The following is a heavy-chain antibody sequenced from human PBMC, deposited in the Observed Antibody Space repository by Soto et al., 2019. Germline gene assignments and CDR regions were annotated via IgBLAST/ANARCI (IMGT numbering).Heavy chain of an antibody. J-gene: IGHJ4*02. CDR2: IFWDVDK. CDR1: GFSLTTSGVG. V-gene: IGHV2-5*02. CDR3: AHRVLRTVFGLVTTTAIDFDF. Sequence: QITLNESGPAQVKPRQTLTLTCTFSGFSLTTSGVGVGWIRQSPGRARAGLDLIFWDVDKRYSPSLKSRLTITKDASKNQVVLTMADLDPADTATYYCAHRVLRTVFGLVTTTAIDFDFWGQGTPVAVSS. D-gene: IGHD3-3*01.